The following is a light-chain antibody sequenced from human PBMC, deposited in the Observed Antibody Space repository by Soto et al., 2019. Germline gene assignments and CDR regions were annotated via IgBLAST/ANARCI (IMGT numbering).Light chain of an antibody. Sequence: ETFFTQSPDTMPLYRGDMGTITCRASQSLTNYIAWYQQRPGQAPRLLIYDASNRTTGVPARFSGSRSGTDFTLTISSLQPEDFATYYCQQSYSTINFGQGKRRAI. CDR3: QQSYSTIN. CDR2: DAS. CDR1: QSLTNY. V-gene: IGKV3-11*01. J-gene: IGKJ5*01.